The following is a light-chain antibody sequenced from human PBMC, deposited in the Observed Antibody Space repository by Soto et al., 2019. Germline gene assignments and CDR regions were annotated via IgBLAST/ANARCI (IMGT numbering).Light chain of an antibody. CDR2: AAS. CDR3: QQSYSTPFP. CDR1: QSISSY. V-gene: IGKV1-39*01. J-gene: IGKJ3*01. Sequence: DIQMTQSPSSLSASVGDRVTITCRASQSISSYLNWYQQKPGKAPKLLIYAASRLQSGVPSRFSGSGSGTDVTITISSRQPEDFATYYCQQSYSTPFPFGPGTKVDIK.